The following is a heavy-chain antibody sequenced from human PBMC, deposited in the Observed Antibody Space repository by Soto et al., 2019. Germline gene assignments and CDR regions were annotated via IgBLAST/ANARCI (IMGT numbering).Heavy chain of an antibody. D-gene: IGHD4-17*01. V-gene: IGHV3-23*01. CDR1: GFTFSTYT. J-gene: IGHJ4*02. Sequence: GGSLRLSCAASGFTFSTYTMSWVRQAPGKGLEWVSAVLQTGSSTYYADSVKGRFTISRDNSKNTLYLQMNNLRAEDTAVYYCAKDFTPDGYWDFDYWGQGTLVTVSS. CDR2: VLQTGSST. CDR3: AKDFTPDGYWDFDY.